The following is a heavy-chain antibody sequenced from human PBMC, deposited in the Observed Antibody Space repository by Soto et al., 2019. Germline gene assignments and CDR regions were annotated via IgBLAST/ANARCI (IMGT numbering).Heavy chain of an antibody. V-gene: IGHV1-46*01. CDR2: INPSGGST. J-gene: IGHJ6*02. CDR1: GYTFTSYY. D-gene: IGHD6-19*01. CDR3: AMLGGWSGGSSGMAV. Sequence: GASVKVSCKASGYTFTSYYMHWVRQAPGQGLEWMGIINPSGGSTSYAQKFQGRVTMTRDTSTSTVYMELSSLRSEDTAVYYCAMLGGWSGGSSGMAVWGQGTTVTVSS.